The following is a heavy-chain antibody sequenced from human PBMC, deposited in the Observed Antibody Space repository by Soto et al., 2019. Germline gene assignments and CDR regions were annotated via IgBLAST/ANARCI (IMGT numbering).Heavy chain of an antibody. CDR3: ARGGYMVRGAGYFDL. Sequence: QVQLQQWGAGLLKPSETLSLTCAVYGGSFSGYSWSWIRQPPGKGLGWIGEINHSGSTNYNRSLKSRVTISVDTSKNQFSLKLSSVTAADTAVYYCARGGYMVRGAGYFDLWGRGTLVTVSS. V-gene: IGHV4-34*01. CDR1: GGSFSGYS. J-gene: IGHJ2*01. D-gene: IGHD3-10*01. CDR2: INHSGST.